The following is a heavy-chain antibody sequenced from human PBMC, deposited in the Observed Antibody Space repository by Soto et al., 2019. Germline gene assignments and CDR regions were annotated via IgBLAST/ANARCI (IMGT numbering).Heavy chain of an antibody. CDR2: ISYDGSNK. V-gene: IGHV3-30-3*01. Sequence: QVQLVESGGGVVQPGRSLRLSCAASGFTFSSYAMHWVRQAPGKGLEWVAVISYDGSNKYYADSVKGRFTISRDNSKNTLYLQMNSLRAEDRAGYDRAREAGAVASRRQGTLVTVSS. J-gene: IGHJ5*01. CDR1: GFTFSSYA. D-gene: IGHD3-10*01. CDR3: AREAGAVAS.